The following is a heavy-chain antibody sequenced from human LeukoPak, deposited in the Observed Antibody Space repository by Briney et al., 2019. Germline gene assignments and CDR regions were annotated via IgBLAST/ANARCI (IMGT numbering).Heavy chain of an antibody. Sequence: PSETLSLTCAVSGGSISSNNWWTWVRQAPGKGLEWIGEIYHYGTTNYNPSLKGRVTISVDKSKNQFSLKLNSVTAADTAVYYCARGPSLGAHLDYWGQGTLVTVSS. CDR2: IYHYGTT. V-gene: IGHV4-4*02. CDR1: GGSISSNNW. D-gene: IGHD1-26*01. CDR3: ARGPSLGAHLDY. J-gene: IGHJ4*02.